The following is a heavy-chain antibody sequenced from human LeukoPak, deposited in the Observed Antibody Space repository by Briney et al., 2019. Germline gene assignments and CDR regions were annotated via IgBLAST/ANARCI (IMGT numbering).Heavy chain of an antibody. J-gene: IGHJ3*02. CDR2: IYYSGST. CDR3: GSDRGRGWASGPLDAFDI. CDR1: GGSLSNYY. V-gene: IGHV4-59*12. Sequence: PSGTLSLTCTVSGGSLSNYYWSWIRQPPGKGLEWIGYIYYSGSTNNNPSLRSRITILVDRSKNQCTRRLRSVAAADAAVYFCGSDRGRGWASGPLDAFDIWGQGTMVTVSS. D-gene: IGHD3-10*01.